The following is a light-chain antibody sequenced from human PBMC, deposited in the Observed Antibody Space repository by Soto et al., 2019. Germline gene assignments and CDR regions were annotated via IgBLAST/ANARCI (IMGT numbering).Light chain of an antibody. CDR3: QQLNSYRFMYT. V-gene: IGKV1-9*01. Sequence: DIQLTQSPSFLSASVGDRVTITCRASQGISSYLAWYQQKPGKAPKLLIYAASTLQSGVPSRFSGSGSGTEFTLTISSMQPEDFATYYCQQLNSYRFMYTFGQGTKLEIK. CDR1: QGISSY. CDR2: AAS. J-gene: IGKJ2*01.